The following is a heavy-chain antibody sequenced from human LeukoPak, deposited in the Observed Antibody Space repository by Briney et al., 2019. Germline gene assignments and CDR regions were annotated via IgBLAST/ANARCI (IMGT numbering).Heavy chain of an antibody. V-gene: IGHV1-2*02. D-gene: IGHD6-13*01. Sequence: ASVKVSCKASGYTFTDYYMHWVRQAPGQGVEWMGWINPNNGDTSYAQKFQGRVTMTRDTSISTAYMELSSLRSDDTAVYYCARGRNIAVGGTSLVAHWGQGTLVTVSS. CDR2: INPNNGDT. J-gene: IGHJ4*02. CDR3: ARGRNIAVGGTSLVAH. CDR1: GYTFTDYY.